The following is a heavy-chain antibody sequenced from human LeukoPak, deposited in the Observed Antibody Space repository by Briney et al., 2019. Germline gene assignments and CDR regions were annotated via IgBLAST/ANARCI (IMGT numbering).Heavy chain of an antibody. V-gene: IGHV3-21*01. J-gene: IGHJ5*02. CDR2: ISSSSSYI. CDR1: GFTFSSYS. CDR3: ARDLYDLWSGSNWFDP. Sequence: GGSLRLSCAASGFTFSSYSRNWVRQAPGKGLEWVSSISSSSSYIYYADSVKGRFTISRDKAKNSLYLQMNSLRAEDTAVYYCARDLYDLWSGSNWFDPWGQGTLVTVSS. D-gene: IGHD3-3*01.